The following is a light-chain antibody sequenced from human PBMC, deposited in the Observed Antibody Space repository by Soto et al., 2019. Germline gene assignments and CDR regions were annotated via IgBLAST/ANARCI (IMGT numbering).Light chain of an antibody. CDR3: QQFNVYPWT. V-gene: IGKV1-5*03. CDR2: KAS. Sequence: DIEMSQSPSSLSASVGDRVTITCRASQSLNRWLAWYQQKPGKAPNLLIYKASSLESGVPSRFSGSGSGTEFTVTISSLQPEDFATYYCQQFNVYPWTFGQGTKVDIK. J-gene: IGKJ1*01. CDR1: QSLNRW.